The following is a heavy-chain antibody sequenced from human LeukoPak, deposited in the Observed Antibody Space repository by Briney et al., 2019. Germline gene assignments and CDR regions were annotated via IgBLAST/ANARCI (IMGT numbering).Heavy chain of an antibody. V-gene: IGHV3-48*03. CDR2: ISSSGSTI. J-gene: IGHJ4*02. Sequence: GGSLRLSCAASGFTFSSYEMNWVRQAPGKGLEWVSYISSSGSTIYYADSVKGRFTISRDNAENSLYLQMNSLRAEDTAVYYCAREGITMVRGVIGYWGQGTLVTVSS. D-gene: IGHD3-10*01. CDR1: GFTFSSYE. CDR3: AREGITMVRGVIGY.